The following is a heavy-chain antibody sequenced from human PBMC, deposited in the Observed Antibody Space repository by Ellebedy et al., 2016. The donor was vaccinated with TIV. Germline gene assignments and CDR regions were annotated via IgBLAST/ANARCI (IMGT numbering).Heavy chain of an antibody. J-gene: IGHJ6*02. CDR1: GFTVSSNF. D-gene: IGHD2-2*01. CDR2: IYGGGTI. V-gene: IGHV3-53*01. CDR3: ARPTVPATICGACGMDV. Sequence: PGGSLRLSCAASGFTVSSNFMTWVRQAPGQGLEWVSVIYGGGTIRYADSVKGRFTISRDNSKNTVDLQMNSLRAEDKAVYYCARPTVPATICGACGMDVWGQGTTVIVSS.